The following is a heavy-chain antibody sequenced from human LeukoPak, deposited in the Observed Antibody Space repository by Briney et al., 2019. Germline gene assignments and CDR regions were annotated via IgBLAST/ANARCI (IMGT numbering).Heavy chain of an antibody. J-gene: IGHJ5*02. V-gene: IGHV4-4*07. CDR2: IYTSGST. CDR1: GGSISSYY. CDR3: ARGAGYSRSLNWFDP. D-gene: IGHD6-13*01. Sequence: SETLSLTCTVSGGSISSYYWSWIRQPAGKGLEWIGRIYTSGSTNYNPSLKSRVTMSVDTSKNQFSLKLSSVTAADTAVYYCARGAGYSRSLNWFDPWGQGTLVTVSS.